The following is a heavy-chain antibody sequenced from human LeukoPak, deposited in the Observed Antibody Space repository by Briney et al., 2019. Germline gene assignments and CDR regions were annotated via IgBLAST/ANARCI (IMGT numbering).Heavy chain of an antibody. CDR1: GYTFTGYY. Sequence: ASVKVSCKASGYTFTGYYMHWVRQAPGQGLEWMGWINPNSGGTNYAQKFQGRVTMTRDTSISTAYMELSRLRSDDTAVYYCARDGVGEYQGGEYYFDYWGQGTLVTVSS. D-gene: IGHD3-10*01. J-gene: IGHJ4*02. V-gene: IGHV1-2*02. CDR2: INPNSGGT. CDR3: ARDGVGEYQGGEYYFDY.